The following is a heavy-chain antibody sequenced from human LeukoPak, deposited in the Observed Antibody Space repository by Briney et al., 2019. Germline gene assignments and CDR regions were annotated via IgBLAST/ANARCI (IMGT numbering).Heavy chain of an antibody. J-gene: IGHJ6*02. D-gene: IGHD6-13*01. CDR1: GFTFSSYG. Sequence: GGSLRLSCAASGFTFSSYGMHWVRQAPGKGLEWVAVISYDGSNKYYADSVKGRFTISRDNSKNTLYLQMNSLRAEDTAVYYCAKGEIAAAGYYGMDVWGQGTTVTVSS. V-gene: IGHV3-30*18. CDR3: AKGEIAAAGYYGMDV. CDR2: ISYDGSNK.